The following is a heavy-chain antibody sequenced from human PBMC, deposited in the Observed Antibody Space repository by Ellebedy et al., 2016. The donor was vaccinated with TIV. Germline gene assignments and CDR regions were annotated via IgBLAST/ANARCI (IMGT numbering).Heavy chain of an antibody. CDR3: AKGEKYYDFWSGYSNVGLDV. Sequence: GGSLRLXCAASGFTFSRHDMHWVRQATGKGLEWVSAIGTAGDTYYPGSVKGRFTISRENAKNSLYLQMNSLRAEDTAVYYCAKGEKYYDFWSGYSNVGLDVWGHGTTVTVSS. CDR2: IGTAGDT. V-gene: IGHV3-13*01. D-gene: IGHD3-3*01. J-gene: IGHJ6*02. CDR1: GFTFSRHD.